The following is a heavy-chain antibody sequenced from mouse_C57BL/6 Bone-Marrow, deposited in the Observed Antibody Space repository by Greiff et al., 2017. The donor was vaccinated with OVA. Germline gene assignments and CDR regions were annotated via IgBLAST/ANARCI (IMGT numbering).Heavy chain of an antibody. V-gene: IGHV3-6*01. CDR1: GYSITSGYY. J-gene: IGHJ3*01. CDR2: ISYDGSN. CDR3: ARDPNYDYGRGFAY. Sequence: DVKLQESGPGLVKPSQSLSLTCSVTGYSITSGYYWNWIRQFPGNKLEWMGYISYDGSNNYNPSLKNRISITRDTSKNQFFLKLNSVTTEDTATYYCARDPNYDYGRGFAYWGQGTLVTVSA. D-gene: IGHD2-4*01.